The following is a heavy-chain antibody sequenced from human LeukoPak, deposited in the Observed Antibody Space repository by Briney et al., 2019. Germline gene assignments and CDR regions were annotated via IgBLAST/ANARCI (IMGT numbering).Heavy chain of an antibody. CDR1: GFTFSSYS. CDR3: ARAPLSSGWYVLRANFDY. J-gene: IGHJ4*02. CDR2: ITSSSSYI. D-gene: IGHD6-13*01. Sequence: KAGVTLSLSYAAYGFTFSSYSMKWVTQAPGKAWEGGMSITSSSSYIYYTDSVRGRFTSSSDNAKKSLYLQMNSLTAEDTAVYYCARAPLSSGWYVLRANFDYWGERTLVTVSS. V-gene: IGHV3-21*01.